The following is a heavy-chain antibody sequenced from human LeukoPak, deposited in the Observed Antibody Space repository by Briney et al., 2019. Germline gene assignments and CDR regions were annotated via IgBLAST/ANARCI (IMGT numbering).Heavy chain of an antibody. Sequence: GGSLRLSCAASGFTFSSYGMHWVRQAPGKGLEWVAVISYDGSNKYYADSVRGRFTISRDNSKNTLYVQMNSLRDEDTALYYCAKDQRWESPHYLDSWGQGTLVTVSS. CDR2: ISYDGSNK. CDR1: GFTFSSYG. CDR3: AKDQRWESPHYLDS. D-gene: IGHD1-26*01. V-gene: IGHV3-30*18. J-gene: IGHJ4*02.